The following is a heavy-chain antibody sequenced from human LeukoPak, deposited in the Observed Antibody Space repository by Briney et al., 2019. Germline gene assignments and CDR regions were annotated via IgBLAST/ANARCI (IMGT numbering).Heavy chain of an antibody. J-gene: IGHJ4*02. CDR1: GYTFTSYY. CDR3: ARGNLRTEIAAAGKRGYFDY. Sequence: GASVKVSCKASGYTFTSYYMHWVRQAPGQGLEWMGIINPSGGSTSYAQKFQGRVTMTRDTSTSTVYMELSSLRSEDTAVYYCARGNLRTEIAAAGKRGYFDYWAREPWSPSPQ. D-gene: IGHD6-13*01. CDR2: INPSGGST. V-gene: IGHV1-46*01.